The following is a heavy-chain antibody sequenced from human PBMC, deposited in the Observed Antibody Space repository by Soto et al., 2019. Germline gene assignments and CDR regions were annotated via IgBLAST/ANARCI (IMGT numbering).Heavy chain of an antibody. D-gene: IGHD2-15*01. J-gene: IGHJ6*02. CDR3: ARGKGAATPWYYYYGMDV. Sequence: ASVKVSCKASGYTFTGYYMHWVRQAPGQGLEWMGWINPNSGGTNYAQKFQGRVTMTRDTSISTAYMELSRLRSDDTAVYYCARGKGAATPWYYYYGMDVWGQGTTVTV. CDR2: INPNSGGT. CDR1: GYTFTGYY. V-gene: IGHV1-2*02.